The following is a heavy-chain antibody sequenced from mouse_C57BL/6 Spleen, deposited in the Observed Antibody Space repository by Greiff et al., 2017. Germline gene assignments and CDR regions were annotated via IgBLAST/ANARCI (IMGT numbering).Heavy chain of an antibody. J-gene: IGHJ4*01. D-gene: IGHD1-1*01. CDR3: TRSLYYYGSSYDAMDY. Sequence: EVMLVESGGGLVQPGGSMKLSCAASGFTFSDAWMDWVRQSPEKGLEWVAEIRNKANNHATYYAESVKGRFTISRDDSKSSVYLQMNSLRAEDTGIYYCTRSLYYYGSSYDAMDYWGQGTSVTVSS. CDR2: IRNKANNHAT. V-gene: IGHV6-6*01. CDR1: GFTFSDAW.